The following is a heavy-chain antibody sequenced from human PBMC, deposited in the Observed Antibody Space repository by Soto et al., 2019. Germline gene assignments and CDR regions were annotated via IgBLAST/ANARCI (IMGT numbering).Heavy chain of an antibody. CDR2: IWYDGTSK. CDR3: ARDQGVVIIKDH. J-gene: IGHJ4*02. V-gene: IGHV3-33*08. Sequence: QVQLVESGGGVVQPGRSLRLSCAASGFTFRNHAMHWVRQAPGKGLEWVGLIWYDGTSKYYADSVKGRFTISRDNSKNTLYLEMNGLRVEDTAIYYCARDQGVVIIKDHWGQGTLVTVSS. D-gene: IGHD2-8*01. CDR1: GFTFRNHA.